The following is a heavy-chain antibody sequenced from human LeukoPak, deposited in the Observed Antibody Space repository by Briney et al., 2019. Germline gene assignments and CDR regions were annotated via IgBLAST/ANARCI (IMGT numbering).Heavy chain of an antibody. CDR2: MNTDGSTT. CDR3: ARVSSYCSSNSCPYDY. V-gene: IGHV3-74*01. D-gene: IGHD2-2*01. J-gene: IGHJ4*02. Sequence: GGSLRLSCAASGFTFSSYAMSWVRQAPGKGLVWVSRMNTDGSTTSYADSVKGRFTISRDNAQNTLYLQMNSLRVEDTAVYYCARVSSYCSSNSCPYDYWGRGTLVTVSS. CDR1: GFTFSSYA.